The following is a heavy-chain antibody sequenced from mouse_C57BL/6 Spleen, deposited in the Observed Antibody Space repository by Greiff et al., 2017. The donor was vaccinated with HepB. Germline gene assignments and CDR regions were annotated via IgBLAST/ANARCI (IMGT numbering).Heavy chain of an antibody. Sequence: EVNLVESGGGLVKPGGSLKLSCAASGFTFSDYGMHWVRQAPEKGLEWVAYISSGSSTIYYADTVKGRFTISRDNAKNTLFLQMTSLRSEDTAMYYCARDYGNLRFAYWGQGTLVTVSA. CDR2: ISSGSSTI. J-gene: IGHJ3*01. CDR1: GFTFSDYG. D-gene: IGHD2-1*01. CDR3: ARDYGNLRFAY. V-gene: IGHV5-17*01.